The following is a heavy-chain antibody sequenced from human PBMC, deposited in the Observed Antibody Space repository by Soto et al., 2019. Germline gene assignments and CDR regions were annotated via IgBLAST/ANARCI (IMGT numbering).Heavy chain of an antibody. CDR3: AREGDVTYYYNSMDV. Sequence: QVHLVQSGAEVKKPGASVKVSCKTSGYTFTRYGISWVRQAPGQGLEWMGWISGSDGRTNFAQKVQDRVTMTTDTSXXTVNVQLRSVSSADTAVYYCAREGDVTYYYNSMDVWGQGTTVTVSS. D-gene: IGHD2-21*02. CDR1: GYTFTRYG. V-gene: IGHV1-18*01. CDR2: ISGSDGRT. J-gene: IGHJ6*02.